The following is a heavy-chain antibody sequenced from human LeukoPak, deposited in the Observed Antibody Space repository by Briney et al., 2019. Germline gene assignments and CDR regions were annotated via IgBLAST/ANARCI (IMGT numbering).Heavy chain of an antibody. Sequence: KTGGSLGLSCAASGFTFSSYWMHWFRKAPGKGLEWVSYISSSSSYTNYADSVKGRFTISRDNAKNSLYLQMNSLRAEDAAVYYCARDRDYYDRPLYYFDYWGQGTLVTVSS. D-gene: IGHD3-22*01. CDR1: GFTFSSYW. V-gene: IGHV3-11*05. CDR3: ARDRDYYDRPLYYFDY. J-gene: IGHJ4*02. CDR2: ISSSSSYT.